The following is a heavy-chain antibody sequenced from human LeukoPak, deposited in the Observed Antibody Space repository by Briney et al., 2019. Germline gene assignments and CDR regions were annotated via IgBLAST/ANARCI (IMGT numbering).Heavy chain of an antibody. D-gene: IGHD5-18*01. CDR1: GFTFSGSA. CDR3: ARQRSGHSYGYDYYYMDV. V-gene: IGHV3-73*01. Sequence: PGGSLRLSCAASGFTFSGSALHWVRQASGKGLEWVGRIRSTANGYATAYAASVKGRFTISRDDSKNTAYLQMDSLKTEDTAVYYCARQRSGHSYGYDYYYMDVWGKGTTVTVSS. CDR2: IRSTANGYAT. J-gene: IGHJ6*03.